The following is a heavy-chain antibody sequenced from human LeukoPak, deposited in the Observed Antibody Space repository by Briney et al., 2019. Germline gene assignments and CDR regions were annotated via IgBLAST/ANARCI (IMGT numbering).Heavy chain of an antibody. J-gene: IGHJ4*02. Sequence: GESLKISCKGSGYSFTSYWIGWVRQMPGKGLEWMGIIYPGDSDATYSPSFQGQVTISADKSISTAYLQWSSLKASDTAMYYCARLSWHDSTGYYPLDFDYWGQGTLVTVSS. CDR2: IYPGDSDA. CDR3: ARLSWHDSTGYYPLDFDY. CDR1: GYSFTSYW. V-gene: IGHV5-51*01. D-gene: IGHD3-22*01.